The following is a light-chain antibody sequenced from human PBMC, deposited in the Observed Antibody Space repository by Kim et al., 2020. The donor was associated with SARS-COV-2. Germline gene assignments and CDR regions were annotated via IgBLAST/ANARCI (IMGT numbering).Light chain of an antibody. CDR1: QTVSNTY. CDR3: QQYGVSFPS. Sequence: EVVLTQSPGTLSLSPGERATLSCRTSQTVSNTYLAWYQQKPGQAPRLLICGSSTRATGIPDRFSGSGSGTDFTLTISRLEPEDLAVYYCQQYGVSFPSCGQGTRLEIK. J-gene: IGKJ5*01. CDR2: GSS. V-gene: IGKV3-20*01.